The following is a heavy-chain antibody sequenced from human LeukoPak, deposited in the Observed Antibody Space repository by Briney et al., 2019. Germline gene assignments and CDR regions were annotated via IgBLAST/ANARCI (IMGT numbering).Heavy chain of an antibody. Sequence: PSETLSLTCAVYDGSFSGYYCGWIRQPPGKGLEWIGEINHSGSTNYNPSLKSRVTISVDTSKNQFSLKLSSVTAADTAVYYCARRYYYDRSGFQSSPIDYWGQGTLVTVSS. D-gene: IGHD3-22*01. J-gene: IGHJ4*02. CDR2: INHSGST. CDR3: ARRYYYDRSGFQSSPIDY. V-gene: IGHV4-34*01. CDR1: DGSFSGYY.